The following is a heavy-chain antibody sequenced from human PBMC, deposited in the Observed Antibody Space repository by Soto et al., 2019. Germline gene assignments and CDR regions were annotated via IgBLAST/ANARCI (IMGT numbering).Heavy chain of an antibody. CDR2: IYYSGST. J-gene: IGHJ4*02. Sequence: SETLSLTCTVSGGSISSYYWSWIRQPPGKGLEWIGYIYYSGSTNYNPSLKSRVTISVDTSKNQFSLKLSSVTAADPAVYYCARHTRGDSSCWYWIFDYWGQGTLVTVSS. D-gene: IGHD6-19*01. CDR3: ARHTRGDSSCWYWIFDY. CDR1: GGSISSYY. V-gene: IGHV4-59*01.